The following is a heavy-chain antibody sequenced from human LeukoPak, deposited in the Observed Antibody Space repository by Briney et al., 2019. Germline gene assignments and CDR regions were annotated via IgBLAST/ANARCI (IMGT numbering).Heavy chain of an antibody. Sequence: GGSLRLSCAASGFTFSSYAMSWVRQAPGKGLEWVSAISGSGGSTYYADSVKGRFTISRDNSKNTLYLQMNSLRAEDTAVYYCTLRYFDWLWYYFDYWGQGTLVTVSS. CDR2: ISGSGGST. CDR1: GFTFSSYA. D-gene: IGHD3-9*01. V-gene: IGHV3-23*01. J-gene: IGHJ4*02. CDR3: TLRYFDWLWYYFDY.